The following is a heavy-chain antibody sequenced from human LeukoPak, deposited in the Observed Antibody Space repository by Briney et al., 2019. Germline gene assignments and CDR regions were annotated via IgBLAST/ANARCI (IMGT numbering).Heavy chain of an antibody. CDR1: GFTFDDYA. V-gene: IGHV3-9*01. Sequence: PGGSLRLSCAASGFTFDDYAMHWVRQAPGKGLEWVSGISWNSGSIGYADSVKGRFTISRDNAKNSLYLQMNSLRAEDTAVYYCVRVTTDSYYYDSSGPIDYWGQGTLVTVSS. D-gene: IGHD3-22*01. CDR3: VRVTTDSYYYDSSGPIDY. J-gene: IGHJ4*02. CDR2: ISWNSGSI.